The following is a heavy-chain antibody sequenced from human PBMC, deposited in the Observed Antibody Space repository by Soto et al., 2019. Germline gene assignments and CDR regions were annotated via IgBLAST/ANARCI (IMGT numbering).Heavy chain of an antibody. V-gene: IGHV4-59*01. J-gene: IGHJ3*02. CDR1: GGSIGSYF. CDR2: IDYSGGT. Sequence: QVQLQESGPGLVKPSETLSLTCTISGGSIGSYFWSWIRQPPGKGLEWIGFIDYSGGTGYNPSLESRVTISIDTSKNQFSLKLSSVTAADTAVYYCVRGRRSSGRHDASDIWGRGTMVTVSS. CDR3: VRGRRSSGRHDASDI.